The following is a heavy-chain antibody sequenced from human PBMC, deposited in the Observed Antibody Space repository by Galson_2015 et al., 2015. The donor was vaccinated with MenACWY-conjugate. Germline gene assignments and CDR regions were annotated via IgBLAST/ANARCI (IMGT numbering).Heavy chain of an antibody. CDR3: VRVVDRGRRCRSGTCQSAAT. D-gene: IGHD1-26*01. Sequence: SVKVSCKASGGSSNTYAMTWVRQAPGLGLEWVGSLIPLFGTTNYAQKIQDRITISADRSTSTGYMELSSLRSEDTAVYYCVRVVDRGRRCRSGTCQSAATWGQGTLVTVSS. CDR2: LIPLFGTT. CDR1: GGSSNTYA. J-gene: IGHJ5*02. V-gene: IGHV1-69*06.